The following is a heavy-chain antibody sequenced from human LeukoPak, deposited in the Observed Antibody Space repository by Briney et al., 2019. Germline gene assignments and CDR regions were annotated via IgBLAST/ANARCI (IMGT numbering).Heavy chain of an antibody. Sequence: ASVKVSCKASGYNFISYGISWVRLVPGQGLEWMGWISAYTGDTNYAQSFQGRITMTTDTSTGTAYMELRSLKSDNTAVYYCARNAYGTSSENYFDFWGRGTLVTVSS. V-gene: IGHV1-18*01. J-gene: IGHJ4*02. CDR3: ARNAYGTSSENYFDF. CDR2: ISAYTGDT. D-gene: IGHD6-6*01. CDR1: GYNFISYG.